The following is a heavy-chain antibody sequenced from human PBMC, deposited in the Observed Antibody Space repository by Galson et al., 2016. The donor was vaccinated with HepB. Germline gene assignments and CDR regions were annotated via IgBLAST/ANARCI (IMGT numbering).Heavy chain of an antibody. V-gene: IGHV3-30*18. Sequence: SLRLSCAVSGFVFGIYSMQWVRQAPGKGLESVTLISDDGKTEQYADSVKGRFTVSRDNSKNKLYLQMNSLRPDDTAVYYCAKSRADGDYDYFDIDVWGKGTTVIVSS. CDR3: AKSRADGDYDYFDIDV. CDR2: ISDDGKTE. CDR1: GFVFGIYS. D-gene: IGHD2-21*01. J-gene: IGHJ6*04.